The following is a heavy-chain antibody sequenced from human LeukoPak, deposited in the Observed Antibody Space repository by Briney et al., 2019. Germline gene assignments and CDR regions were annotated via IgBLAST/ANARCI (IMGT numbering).Heavy chain of an antibody. CDR3: ARWVEVNDGAFDI. J-gene: IGHJ3*02. D-gene: IGHD1-1*01. CDR2: MNPNSSNT. CDR1: GYTFTSYD. V-gene: IGHV1-8*01. Sequence: GASVKAFCKASGYTFTSYDINWVRQATGQGLEWMGWMNPNSSNTGYAQKFQGRVTMTRNTSISTAYMELSSLRSEDTAVYYCARWVEVNDGAFDIWGQGTMVTVSS.